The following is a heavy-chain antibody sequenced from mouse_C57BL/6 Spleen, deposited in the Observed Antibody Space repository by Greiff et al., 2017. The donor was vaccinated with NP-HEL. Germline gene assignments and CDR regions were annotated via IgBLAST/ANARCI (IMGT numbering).Heavy chain of an antibody. CDR3: TRENITTVVSYAMDY. J-gene: IGHJ4*01. CDR2: IYPGNSDT. V-gene: IGHV1-5*01. CDR1: GYTFTSYW. Sequence: VQLQQSGTVLARPGASVKMSCKTSGYTFTSYWMHWVKQRPGQGLEWIGAIYPGNSDTSYNQKFKGKAKLTAVTSASTAYMELSSLTNEDSAVYYCTRENITTVVSYAMDYWGQGTSVTVSS. D-gene: IGHD1-1*01.